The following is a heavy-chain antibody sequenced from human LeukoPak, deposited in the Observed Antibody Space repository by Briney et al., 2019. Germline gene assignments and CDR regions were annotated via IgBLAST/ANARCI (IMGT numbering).Heavy chain of an antibody. CDR3: ARVPVKHFDWLLPDY. CDR2: INPNSGGT. V-gene: IGHV1-2*02. Sequence: ASVKVSCKASGYTFTGYYMHWVRQAPGQGLEWMGWINPNSGGTNYAQKFQGRVTMTRDTSISTAYMELSRLRSDDTAVYYCARVPVKHFDWLLPDYWGQGTLVTVSS. D-gene: IGHD3-9*01. J-gene: IGHJ4*02. CDR1: GYTFTGYY.